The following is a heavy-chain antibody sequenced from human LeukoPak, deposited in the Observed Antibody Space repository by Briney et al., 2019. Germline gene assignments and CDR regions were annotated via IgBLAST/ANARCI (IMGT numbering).Heavy chain of an antibody. V-gene: IGHV3-20*04. CDR1: GFNFEDYG. D-gene: IGHD6-19*01. CDR2: INWNGGST. CDR3: ARGSSGWSDY. J-gene: IGHJ4*02. Sequence: PGGSLRLSCAASGFNFEDYGMSWVRQAPGKGLEWVSGINWNGGSTGYADSVKGRFTISRDNAKNSLSLQMNSMRAEDTAVYYCARGSSGWSDYWGQGTLVTVSS.